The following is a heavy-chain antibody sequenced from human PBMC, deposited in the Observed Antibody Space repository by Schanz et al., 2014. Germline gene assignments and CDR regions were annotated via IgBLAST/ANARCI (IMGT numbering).Heavy chain of an antibody. Sequence: EVQLVESGGGLIQPGGSLRLSCVASGFTVSSNYMSWVRQAPGKGLEWVSGISGGGGSAYYADSVKGRFTISRDNSRKTLSLQMNSLRAEDTAVYYCAKHRHYADNNGYPGIDYWGQGTLVTVS. CDR3: AKHRHYADNNGYPGIDY. CDR2: SGGGGSA. D-gene: IGHD3-16*01. J-gene: IGHJ4*02. CDR1: GFTVSSNY. V-gene: IGHV3-23*04.